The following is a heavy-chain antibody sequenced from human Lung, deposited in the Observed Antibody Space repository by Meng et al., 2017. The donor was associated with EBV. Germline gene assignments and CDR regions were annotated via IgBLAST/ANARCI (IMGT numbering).Heavy chain of an antibody. CDR3: ARDSNQLRGFDY. J-gene: IGHJ4*02. V-gene: IGHV3-21*01. D-gene: IGHD2-2*01. Sequence: EVQLVESGGXLVKSGGSLXLSCAASGFTFTSYSMNWLRQAPGKGLEWVSTIESSETYYTDSVKGRFTISRDNAKNSLYLQMNSLRGEDTAVYYCARDSNQLRGFDYWGQGTLVHVSS. CDR2: IESSET. CDR1: GFTFTSYS.